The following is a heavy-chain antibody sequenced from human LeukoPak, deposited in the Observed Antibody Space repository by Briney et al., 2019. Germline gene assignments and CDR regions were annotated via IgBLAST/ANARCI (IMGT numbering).Heavy chain of an antibody. J-gene: IGHJ4*02. V-gene: IGHV1-2*06. CDR1: GYTFTGYY. CDR3: ARELSTTVTSPIDY. CDR2: FNPHMAGT. D-gene: IGHD4-17*01. Sequence: GASVKVSCKASGYTFTGYYMHWVRQAPGQGLEWMGRFNPHMAGTSHAQKLQGRVNMTRDTSIRTAYMELSCLTSADPAVYYFARELSTTVTSPIDYWGQGTLVTVSS.